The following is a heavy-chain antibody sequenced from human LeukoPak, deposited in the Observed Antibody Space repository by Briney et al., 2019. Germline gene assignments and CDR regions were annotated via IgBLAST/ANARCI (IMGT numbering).Heavy chain of an antibody. CDR1: GFTFDDYA. J-gene: IGHJ3*02. CDR3: ARGKTSDDIIEDAFDI. Sequence: GRSLRLSCAASGFTFDDYAMHWVRQAPGKGLEWVSGISWNSGSIGYADSVKDRFTISRDYSQNTLLLQMNSLRAEDTALYYCARGKTSDDIIEDAFDIWGQGTMVAVSS. V-gene: IGHV3-9*01. CDR2: ISWNSGSI. D-gene: IGHD3-9*01.